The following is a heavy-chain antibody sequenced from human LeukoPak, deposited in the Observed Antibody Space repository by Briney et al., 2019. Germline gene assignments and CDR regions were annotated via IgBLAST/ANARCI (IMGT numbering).Heavy chain of an antibody. Sequence: ASVKVSCKASGYTFTGYYMHWVRQAPGQGLEWMGWINPNSGGTNYAQKFQGRVTMTRDTSISTAYMELSRLRSDDTAVYYCARDAYYYGSGSYAFDIWGQGTMVTVSS. J-gene: IGHJ3*02. D-gene: IGHD3-10*01. CDR1: GYTFTGYY. V-gene: IGHV1-2*02. CDR2: INPNSGGT. CDR3: ARDAYYYGSGSYAFDI.